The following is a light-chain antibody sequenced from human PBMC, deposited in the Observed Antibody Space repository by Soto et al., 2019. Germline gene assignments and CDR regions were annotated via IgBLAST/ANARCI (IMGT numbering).Light chain of an antibody. J-gene: IGKJ1*01. V-gene: IGKV1-8*01. CDR1: QDIISY. CDR2: GAS. Sequence: AIRMTQSPSSFSASTGDRVTITCRASQDIISYVAWYQQKLGKAPKLLIYGASTLQSGVPSRFSGSGSGTDFTLTISSLQSEDFASYYCLQYYTYSWTLGQGTKVDIK. CDR3: LQYYTYSWT.